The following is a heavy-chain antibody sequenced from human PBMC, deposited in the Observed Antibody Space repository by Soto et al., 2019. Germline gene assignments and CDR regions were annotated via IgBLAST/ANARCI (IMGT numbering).Heavy chain of an antibody. CDR1: GYTFTGYF. V-gene: IGHV1-2*04. CDR3: ARGLYGSGSYRTYFDY. J-gene: IGHJ4*02. CDR2: INPNSGGT. D-gene: IGHD3-10*01. Sequence: GASVKVSCKASGYTFTGYFMHWVRQAPGQGLEWMGWINPNSGGTSYAQKFQGWVTMTRDTSISTAYMELSSVTAADTAVYYCARGLYGSGSYRTYFDYWGQGTLVTVSS.